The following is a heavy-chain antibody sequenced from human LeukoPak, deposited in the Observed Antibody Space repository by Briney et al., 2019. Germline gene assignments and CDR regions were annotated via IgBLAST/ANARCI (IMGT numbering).Heavy chain of an antibody. D-gene: IGHD3-22*01. V-gene: IGHV3-43*02. J-gene: IGHJ4*02. CDR1: GFTFPLYA. Sequence: GGSLRLSWAASGFTFPLYAMHWVRLARGRGLEWVSVTAGYGRTTYYADSVKGRFTISRDNSKDSLYLQMNSLRTEDTALYSCAKRSYDSSGPTDWGQGTLVTVSS. CDR3: AKRSYDSSGPTD. CDR2: TAGYGRTT.